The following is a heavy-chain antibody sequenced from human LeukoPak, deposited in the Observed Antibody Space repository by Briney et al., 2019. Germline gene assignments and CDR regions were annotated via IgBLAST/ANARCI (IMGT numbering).Heavy chain of an antibody. CDR3: AKYGSTVFTPNLDY. D-gene: IGHD4-23*01. CDR2: ITGSGGST. Sequence: GGSLRLSCAASGFTFANYAMSWVRQAPGKGLEWVSAITGSGGSTYYADSVKGRFTISRDYSKNTLYLQMNSLRAEDTAVYYCAKYGSTVFTPNLDYWGQGTLVTVSS. V-gene: IGHV3-23*01. CDR1: GFTFANYA. J-gene: IGHJ4*02.